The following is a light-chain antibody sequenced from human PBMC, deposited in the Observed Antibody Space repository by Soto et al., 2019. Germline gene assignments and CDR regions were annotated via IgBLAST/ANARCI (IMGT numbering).Light chain of an antibody. CDR3: NSFTTTNTYV. Sequence: QSVLTQPASVSGSPGQSITISCTGASSDVGGFDHVSCYQQHPGKVPRLLIYDVSSRPSGVSDRFSCSKSGNTASLTISGLQAEDEADYYCNSFTTTNTYVFGTGTKVTVL. CDR2: DVS. CDR1: SSDVGGFDH. J-gene: IGLJ1*01. V-gene: IGLV2-14*03.